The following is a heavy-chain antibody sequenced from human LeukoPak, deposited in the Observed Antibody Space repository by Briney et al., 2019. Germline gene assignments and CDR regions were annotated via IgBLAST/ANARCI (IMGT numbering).Heavy chain of an antibody. D-gene: IGHD3-3*01. CDR3: ARGITIFGVVFDAFDI. J-gene: IGHJ3*02. CDR1: GGSISSYY. CDR2: IYYSGST. Sequence: SETLSLTCTVSGGSISSYYWSWIRQPPGKGLEWIGYIYYSGSTNCSPSLKSRVTISVDTSKNQFSLKLSSVTAADTAVYYCARGITIFGVVFDAFDIWGQGTMVTVSS. V-gene: IGHV4-59*08.